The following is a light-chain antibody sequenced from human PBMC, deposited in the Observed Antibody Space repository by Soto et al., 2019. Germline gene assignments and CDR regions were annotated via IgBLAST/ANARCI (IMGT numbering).Light chain of an antibody. Sequence: EIVLTQSPGTLSLSPGERATLSCRASQSVSNNYLAWYQQKPGQAPRLLIYGASSRATGIPDRFSGSGSGTDFTLTISSLEPEDFAVYYCQQRSNWPPTFGGGTKVDIK. J-gene: IGKJ4*01. CDR1: QSVSNNY. V-gene: IGKV3D-20*02. CDR3: QQRSNWPPT. CDR2: GAS.